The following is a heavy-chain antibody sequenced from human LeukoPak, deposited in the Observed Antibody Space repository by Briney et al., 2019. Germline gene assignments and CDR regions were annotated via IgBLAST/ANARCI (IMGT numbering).Heavy chain of an antibody. V-gene: IGHV3-15*01. J-gene: IGHJ4*02. Sequence: GGSLRLSCAASGFTFSKAWMSWVRQAPGKGLEWVGRIKSKTDGGTTDYAAPVKGRFTISRDDSKSTLYLQMNSLKTEDTAVYYCTGGYCTGTSCPDYWGQGTLVTVSS. CDR3: TGGYCTGTSCPDY. CDR2: IKSKTDGGTT. D-gene: IGHD2-2*01. CDR1: GFTFSKAW.